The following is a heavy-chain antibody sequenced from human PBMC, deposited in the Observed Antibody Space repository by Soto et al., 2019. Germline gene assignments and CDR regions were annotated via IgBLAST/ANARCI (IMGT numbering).Heavy chain of an antibody. V-gene: IGHV6-1*01. CDR1: GDSVSSNSAA. Sequence: SQTLSLTCAISGDSVSSNSAAWNWIRQSPSRGLEWLGRAYYRSKWYNDYAVSVKSRITINPDTSKNQFSLQLNSVTPEDTAVYFFARVLGYSSGWYRGAFAIWGQGTMVTVSS. D-gene: IGHD6-19*01. CDR2: AYYRSKWYN. CDR3: ARVLGYSSGWYRGAFAI. J-gene: IGHJ3*02.